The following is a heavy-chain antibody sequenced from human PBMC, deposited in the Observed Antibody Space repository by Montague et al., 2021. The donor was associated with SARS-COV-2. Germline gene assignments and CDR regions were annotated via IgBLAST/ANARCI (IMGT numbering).Heavy chain of an antibody. CDR3: ATQEDPSGWIPGPFGF. V-gene: IGHV4-39*01. Sequence: SKTLSLTCTVSGGSISSSSYYWAWIRQPPGKGLEWIGSIYYRGSTYYNPSLKSRVFISVDTSKNQLSLALTSVTAADTAVYYCATQEDPSGWIPGPFGFWGQGTLLSVSS. CDR2: IYYRGST. CDR1: GGSISSSSYY. D-gene: IGHD6-19*01. J-gene: IGHJ4*02.